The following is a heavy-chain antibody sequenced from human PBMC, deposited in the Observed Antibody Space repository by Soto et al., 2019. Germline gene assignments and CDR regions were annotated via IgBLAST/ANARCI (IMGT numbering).Heavy chain of an antibody. CDR2: LGLIPRHT. J-gene: IGHJ4*02. CDR3: AAYADGPYRPPYDY. Sequence: PGGSLRLSCAASGSTFTSSVMAWVRRPPGRGLEWISSLGLIPRHTFYADSVKGRFTTSRDNSRTTLYLQMTGLTFDDTAVYYRAAYADGPYRPPYDYWGQGTQVTVSS. D-gene: IGHD3-16*02. V-gene: IGHV3-23*01. CDR1: GSTFTSSV.